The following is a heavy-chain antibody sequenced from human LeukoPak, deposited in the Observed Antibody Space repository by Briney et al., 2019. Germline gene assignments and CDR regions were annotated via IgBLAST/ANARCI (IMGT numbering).Heavy chain of an antibody. CDR2: IKSKTDGGTT. J-gene: IGHJ6*03. V-gene: IGHV3-15*01. CDR1: GFTFSSYG. CDR3: TTGDCSGGSCYLFDYYYYYMDV. D-gene: IGHD2-15*01. Sequence: GGTLRLSCAASGFTFSSYGMSWVRQAPGKGLEWVGRIKSKTDGGTTDYAAPVKGRFTISRVDSKNTLYLQMNSLKTEDTAVYYCTTGDCSGGSCYLFDYYYYYMDVWGKGTTVTVSS.